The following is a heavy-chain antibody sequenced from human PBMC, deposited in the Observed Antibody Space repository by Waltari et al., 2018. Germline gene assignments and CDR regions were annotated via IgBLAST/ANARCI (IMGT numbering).Heavy chain of an antibody. J-gene: IGHJ6*02. CDR3: ARDGERYLYYYYGMDV. Sequence: QVQLVQSGAEVKKPGASVKVSCEASGYTFASYGISWVRQAPGQGLEWMGWISAYNGNTNYAQKLQGRVTMTTDTSTSTAYMELRSLRSDDTAVYYCARDGERYLYYYYGMDVWGQGTTVTVSS. D-gene: IGHD1-1*01. CDR1: GYTFASYG. CDR2: ISAYNGNT. V-gene: IGHV1-18*01.